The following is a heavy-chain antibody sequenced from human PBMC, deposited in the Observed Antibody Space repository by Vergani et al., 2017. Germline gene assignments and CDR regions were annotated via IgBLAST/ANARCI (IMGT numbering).Heavy chain of an antibody. CDR1: GFTFDDYT. CDR3: AKDISGWPKYYYYYYGMDV. D-gene: IGHD6-19*01. J-gene: IGHJ6*02. Sequence: EVQLVESGGVVVQPGGSLRLSCAASGFTFDDYTMHWVRQAPGKGLEWVSLISWDGGSTYYADSVKGRFTISRDNSKNSLYLQMNSLRTEDTALYYCAKDISGWPKYYYYYYGMDVWSQGTTVTVSS. CDR2: ISWDGGST. V-gene: IGHV3-43*01.